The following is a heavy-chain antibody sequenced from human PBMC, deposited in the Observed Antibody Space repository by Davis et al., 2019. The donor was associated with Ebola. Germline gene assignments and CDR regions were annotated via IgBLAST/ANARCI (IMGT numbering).Heavy chain of an antibody. CDR1: GGTFSSYA. CDR2: IIPIFGTA. J-gene: IGHJ6*02. Sequence: SVKVSCKASGGTFSSYAISWVRQAPGQGLGWMGGIIPIFGTANYAQKFQGRVTITADESTSTAYMELSSLRSEDTAVYYCARLAMVQGVIIPYYYYGMDVWGQGTTVTVSS. D-gene: IGHD3-10*01. CDR3: ARLAMVQGVIIPYYYYGMDV. V-gene: IGHV1-69*13.